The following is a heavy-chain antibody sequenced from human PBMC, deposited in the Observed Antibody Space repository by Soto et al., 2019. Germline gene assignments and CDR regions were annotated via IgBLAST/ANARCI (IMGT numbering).Heavy chain of an antibody. CDR3: ARVGATNYYYGMDV. V-gene: IGHV3-30*03. Sequence: GGSLRLSCAASGFTSSSYGMHWVRQAPGKGLEWVAVISYDGSNKYYADSVKGRFTISRDNSKNTLYLQMNSLRAEDTAVYYCARVGATNYYYGMDVWGQGTTVTVSS. CDR1: GFTSSSYG. D-gene: IGHD1-26*01. J-gene: IGHJ6*02. CDR2: ISYDGSNK.